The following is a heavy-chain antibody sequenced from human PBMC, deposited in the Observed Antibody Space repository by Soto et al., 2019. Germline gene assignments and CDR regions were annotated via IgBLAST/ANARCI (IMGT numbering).Heavy chain of an antibody. J-gene: IGHJ4*02. D-gene: IGHD2-2*01. CDR2: ITSSGSYI. V-gene: IGHV3-21*01. Sequence: DVQLVESGGGLVKPGGSLRLSCVASGPTFSTYGMNWIRQTPGKGLEWVSSITSSGSYIHYADSVQGRFTVSRDNAKNSMYLQMNSLRVEDTAVYFCARDESAGRSTSIWGQGTLVTVSS. CDR1: GPTFSTYG. CDR3: ARDESAGRSTSI.